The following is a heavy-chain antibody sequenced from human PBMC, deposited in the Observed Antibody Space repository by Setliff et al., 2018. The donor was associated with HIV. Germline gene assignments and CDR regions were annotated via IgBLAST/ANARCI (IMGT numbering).Heavy chain of an antibody. CDR1: GDSLSGSRDS. D-gene: IGHD2-15*01. CDR2: IFPGGNT. J-gene: IGHJ4*02. CDR3: ASQYCSAGSCFSDY. Sequence: PSETLSLTCNVSGDSLSGSRDSWGWIRQSPGKGLEWLGNIFPGGNTYYSPSLHGRVTLSIDTSKNQFSLTLSAVTATDTAVYYCASQYCSAGSCFSDYWGQGTMVTVSS. V-gene: IGHV4-39*01.